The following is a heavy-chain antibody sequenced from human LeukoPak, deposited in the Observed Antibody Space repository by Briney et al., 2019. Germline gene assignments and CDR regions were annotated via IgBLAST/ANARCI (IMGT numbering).Heavy chain of an antibody. J-gene: IGHJ4*02. CDR1: GYIFTAYY. D-gene: IGHD1-26*01. Sequence: GASVTVSCKASGYIFTAYYIHWVRPAPGQGLEWMGWIKPNSGDTHYAQKFQGRVILTWAASITTAYMGLNRLTSDDRAVYYWAREGDRMYDYWGQGTLVTVSS. CDR3: AREGDRMYDY. V-gene: IGHV1-2*02. CDR2: IKPNSGDT.